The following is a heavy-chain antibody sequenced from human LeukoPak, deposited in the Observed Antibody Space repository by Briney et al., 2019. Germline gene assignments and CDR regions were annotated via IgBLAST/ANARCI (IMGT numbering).Heavy chain of an antibody. J-gene: IGHJ3*02. CDR2: ISAYNGDT. CDR1: GYTFNSHG. V-gene: IGHV1-18*04. CDR3: ARDPWDCSSTSCYLVYAFDI. D-gene: IGHD2-2*01. Sequence: ASVKVSCKASGYTFNSHGISWVRQAPGQGLEWMGWISAYNGDTNYAQKFQGRVTITTDESTSTAYMELSSLRSEDTAVYYCARDPWDCSSTSCYLVYAFDIWGQGTMVTVSS.